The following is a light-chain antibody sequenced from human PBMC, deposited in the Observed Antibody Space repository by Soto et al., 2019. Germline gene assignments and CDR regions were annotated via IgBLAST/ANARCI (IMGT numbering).Light chain of an antibody. CDR1: QSLSGTS. CDR3: QNYRDSSWT. J-gene: IGKJ1*01. CDR2: GAS. Sequence: EIVLTQSPRTLSLSPGDRATLSCRASQSLSGTSLVWYQQKPGQAPRLLIFGASRRATGIPDRFSGGGSETDFTLTISRLEPEDLAMYYCQNYRDSSWTFGQGTKVEIK. V-gene: IGKV3-20*01.